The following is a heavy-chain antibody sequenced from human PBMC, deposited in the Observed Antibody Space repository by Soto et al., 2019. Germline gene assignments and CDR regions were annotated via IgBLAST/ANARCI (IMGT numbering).Heavy chain of an antibody. J-gene: IGHJ4*02. CDR1: GVPVNSYG. Sequence: QVVLLQSGTEVKRPGSSVKVSCKDSGVPVNSYGFAWVRQAPGRGLEWVGRINPASQLRNYEQSLQGRGTITADTSTTTAYMELSGLTSEYTAAYYCARMKLASLDHWGQGTLVTVSS. CDR2: INPASQLR. CDR3: ARMKLASLDH. V-gene: IGHV1-69*09.